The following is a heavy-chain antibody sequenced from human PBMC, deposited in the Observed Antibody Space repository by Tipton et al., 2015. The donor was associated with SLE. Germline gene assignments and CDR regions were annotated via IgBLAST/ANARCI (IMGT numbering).Heavy chain of an antibody. Sequence: SLRLSCAASGFTFSSYEMNWVRQAPGKGLEWVSYITSSGSTTYHADSVKGRFTISRDNAKNSLYLQINSLRAEDTAVYFCARVRRAIFGGDIFDYWGQGTLVTVSS. J-gene: IGHJ4*02. CDR1: GFTFSSYE. D-gene: IGHD3-3*01. CDR2: ITSSGSTT. CDR3: ARVRRAIFGGDIFDY. V-gene: IGHV3-48*03.